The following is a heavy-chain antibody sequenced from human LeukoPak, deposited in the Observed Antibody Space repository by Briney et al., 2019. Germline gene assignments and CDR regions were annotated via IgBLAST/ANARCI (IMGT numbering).Heavy chain of an antibody. Sequence: GASVKASCKASGYTFTSYGISWVRQAPGQGLEWMGWISAYNGNTNYAQKLQGRVTMTTDTSTSTAYMELRSLRSDDTAVYYCARMVMGFGSKNWFDPWGQGTLVTVSS. CDR2: ISAYNGNT. J-gene: IGHJ5*02. D-gene: IGHD3-10*01. CDR1: GYTFTSYG. CDR3: ARMVMGFGSKNWFDP. V-gene: IGHV1-18*01.